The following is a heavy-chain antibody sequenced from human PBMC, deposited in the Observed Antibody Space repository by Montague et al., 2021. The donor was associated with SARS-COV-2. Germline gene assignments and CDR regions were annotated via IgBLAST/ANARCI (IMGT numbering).Heavy chain of an antibody. Sequence: SETLSLTCAVYGGSFRDYKSPMIRQYLWTPLAQLGQISPCGSANYNPSLKSRVTISVDTAKNQFSLKLTSVNVADTAVYSCTRGAPGYWGQGTLVTVPS. CDR3: TRGAPGY. J-gene: IGHJ4*02. CDR1: GGSFRDYK. CDR2: ISPCGSA. V-gene: IGHV4-34*01.